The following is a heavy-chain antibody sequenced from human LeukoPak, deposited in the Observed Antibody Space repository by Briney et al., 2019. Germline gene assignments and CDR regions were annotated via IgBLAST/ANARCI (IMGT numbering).Heavy chain of an antibody. D-gene: IGHD6-19*01. V-gene: IGHV3-23*01. CDR1: GFTFSSYA. CDR3: AKGSGWYDFCFQH. J-gene: IGHJ1*01. Sequence: GGSLRLSGAASGFTFSSYAMSWVRQAPGKGLEWVSAISGSGGSTYYADSVKGRFTTSRDNSRNTLYLQMNSLRAEDTAVYYCAKGSGWYDFCFQHWGQGTLVTVSS. CDR2: ISGSGGST.